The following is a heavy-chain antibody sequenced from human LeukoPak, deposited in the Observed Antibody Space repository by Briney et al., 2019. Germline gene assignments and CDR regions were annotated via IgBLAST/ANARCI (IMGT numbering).Heavy chain of an antibody. Sequence: GGSLRLSCVASGFTFSGSAVHWVRQSSGKGLEWVGHIDKKDNLYATAYAESVKGRFTISRDGSKDTAFLHMDSLKTEDTALYYCTRDRGTYNWFDPWGQGTLVTVSS. D-gene: IGHD2-15*01. J-gene: IGHJ5*02. CDR3: TRDRGTYNWFDP. CDR2: IDKKDNLYAT. V-gene: IGHV3-73*01. CDR1: GFTFSGSA.